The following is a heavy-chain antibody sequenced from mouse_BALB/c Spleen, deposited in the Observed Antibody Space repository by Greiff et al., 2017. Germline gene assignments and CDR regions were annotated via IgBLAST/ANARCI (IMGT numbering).Heavy chain of an antibody. CDR3: ARVRLYAMDY. J-gene: IGHJ4*01. V-gene: IGHV3-5*02. CDR2: IYYSGTI. Sequence: EVKLQESGPGLVKPSQTVSLTCTVTGISITTGNYRWSWIRQFPGNKLEWIGYIYYSGTITYNPSLTSRTTITRDTSKNQFFLEMNSLTAEDTATYYCARVRLYAMDYWGQGTSVTVSS. CDR1: GISITTGNYR.